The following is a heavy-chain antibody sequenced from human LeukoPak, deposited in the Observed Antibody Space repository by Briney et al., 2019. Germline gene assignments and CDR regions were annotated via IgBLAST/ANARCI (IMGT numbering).Heavy chain of an antibody. CDR2: INPGGGGT. CDR1: RYTFTRYS. J-gene: IGHJ4*02. Sequence: ASVKVSCKASRYTFTRYSMHWVRQAPGQGLEWMGIINPGGGGTSYAQNFQDRVTMTRDTSTSTVYMELSSLRSEDTAVYYCGRETTRTGFYYFDYWGQGTLVTVSS. D-gene: IGHD1-7*01. CDR3: GRETTRTGFYYFDY. V-gene: IGHV1-46*01.